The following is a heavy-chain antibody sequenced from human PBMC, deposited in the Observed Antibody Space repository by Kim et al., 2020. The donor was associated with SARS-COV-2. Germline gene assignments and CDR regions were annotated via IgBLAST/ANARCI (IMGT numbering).Heavy chain of an antibody. CDR3: ARDRGDCRGGPCYCILDY. V-gene: IGHV3-7*03. D-gene: IGHD2-15*01. J-gene: IGHJ4*02. CDR2: IKEDGSDQ. CDR1: GFSLSGSW. Sequence: GGSLRLSCVAPGFSLSGSWMSWVRQAPGKGLEWVADIKEDGSDQHYVDSVKGRFTISRDNDKNSLYLQMNSLRAEDTAVYYCARDRGDCRGGPCYCILDYGGQGTLATSSS.